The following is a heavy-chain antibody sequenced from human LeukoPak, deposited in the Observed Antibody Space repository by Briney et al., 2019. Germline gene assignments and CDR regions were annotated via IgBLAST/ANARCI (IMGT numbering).Heavy chain of an antibody. CDR2: FDPEDGET. V-gene: IGHV1-24*01. J-gene: IGHJ3*02. CDR3: ATYDSSVWGSPIGEDAFDI. CDR1: GYTLTELS. D-gene: IGHD3-16*01. Sequence: GASVKVSCKVSGYTLTELSMHWVRQAPGKGLEWIGGFDPEDGETIYAQKFQGRVTMTEDTSTDTAYMELSSLRSEDTAVYYCATYDSSVWGSPIGEDAFDIWGQGTVVTVSS.